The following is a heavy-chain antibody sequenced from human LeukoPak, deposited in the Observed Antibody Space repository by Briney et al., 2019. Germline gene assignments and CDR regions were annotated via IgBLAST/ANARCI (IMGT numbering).Heavy chain of an antibody. J-gene: IGHJ4*02. Sequence: KPSETLSLTCTVSGGSISSSSYYWGWIRQPPGKGLEWIGSIYYSGSTYYNPSLKSRVTISVDTSKNQFSLKLSSVTAADTAVYYCARRSSSWYGVDYWGRGTLVTVSS. CDR3: ARRSSSWYGVDY. V-gene: IGHV4-39*01. CDR1: GGSISSSSYY. D-gene: IGHD6-13*01. CDR2: IYYSGST.